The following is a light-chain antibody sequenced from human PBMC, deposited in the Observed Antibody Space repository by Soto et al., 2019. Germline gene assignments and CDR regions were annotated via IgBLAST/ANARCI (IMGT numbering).Light chain of an antibody. CDR3: QQGYSNPWT. V-gene: IGKV1-39*01. CDR2: AAS. J-gene: IGKJ1*01. CDR1: QTVNTS. Sequence: DIQMTQSPSSLSASIGDRDTITCRASQTVNTSLQWYQQKPGKAPKLLIYAASNLQSGVPSRFSGSGSGTNFTLSLNSLQPEDFATYYCQQGYSNPWTFGQGTKVDIK.